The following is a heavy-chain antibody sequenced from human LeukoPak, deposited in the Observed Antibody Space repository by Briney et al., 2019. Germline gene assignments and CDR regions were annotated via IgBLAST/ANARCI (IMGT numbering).Heavy chain of an antibody. D-gene: IGHD1-26*01. CDR2: ISYDGSNK. Sequence: PGGSLRLSCAASGFTFSSYGMHWVRQAPGKGLEWVAVISYDGSNKYYADSVKGRFTISRDNSKNTLYLQMNSLRAEDTAVYYCAKRSIWGWELHDDAFDIWGQGTMVTVSS. CDR1: GFTFSSYG. CDR3: AKRSIWGWELHDDAFDI. J-gene: IGHJ3*02. V-gene: IGHV3-30*18.